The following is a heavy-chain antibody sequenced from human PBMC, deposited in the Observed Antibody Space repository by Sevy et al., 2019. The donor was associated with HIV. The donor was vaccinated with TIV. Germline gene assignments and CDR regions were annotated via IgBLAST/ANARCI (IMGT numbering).Heavy chain of an antibody. CDR1: GFTFKNSW. J-gene: IGHJ3*02. Sequence: GGSLRLSCAASGFTFKNSWMSWVRQAPGKGLEWVSYISSSSSTIYYADSVKGRFTISRDNAKNSLYLQMNSLRAEDTAVYYCARVGIVVGGAFDIWGQGTMVTVSS. CDR2: ISSSSSTI. CDR3: ARVGIVVGGAFDI. D-gene: IGHD2-15*01. V-gene: IGHV3-48*01.